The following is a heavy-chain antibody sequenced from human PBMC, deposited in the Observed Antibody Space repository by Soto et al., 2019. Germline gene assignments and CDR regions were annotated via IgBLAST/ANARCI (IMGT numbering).Heavy chain of an antibody. V-gene: IGHV3-23*01. CDR3: AKEYSASSPDP. J-gene: IGHJ5*02. CDR1: GFTFSSLD. CDR2: ISRSGDKT. D-gene: IGHD6-6*01. Sequence: EVQLLESGGGLAQPGGSLRLSCEASGFTFSSLDMSWVRQAPGKGLEWVSGISRSGDKTYYAGSVKGRFTISRDNSKNTLYRQMSSLRDEDTALYYCAKEYSASSPDPWGQGTLVIVSS.